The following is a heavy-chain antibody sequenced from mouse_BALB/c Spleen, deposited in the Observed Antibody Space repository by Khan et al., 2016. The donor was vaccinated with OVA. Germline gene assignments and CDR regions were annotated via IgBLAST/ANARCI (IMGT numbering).Heavy chain of an antibody. V-gene: IGHV2-6-5*01. J-gene: IGHJ4*01. Sequence: QVQLKESGPGLVAPSQSLSITCTVSGFSLTDYGVSWIRQPPGKGLEWLGVIWGSGNTYYNSALKSRLSISMDNSKSQVFLKMNSLQTDDTAMYYCAKHYYGSSYGAMDYWGQGTSVTVSS. CDR3: AKHYYGSSYGAMDY. CDR1: GFSLTDYG. D-gene: IGHD1-1*01. CDR2: IWGSGNT.